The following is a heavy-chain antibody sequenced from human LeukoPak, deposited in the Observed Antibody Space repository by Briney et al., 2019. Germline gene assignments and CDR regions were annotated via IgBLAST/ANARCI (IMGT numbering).Heavy chain of an antibody. J-gene: IGHJ4*02. V-gene: IGHV3-21*01. CDR1: EFTFSSYS. CDR2: ISSIRSYI. D-gene: IGHD5-18*01. CDR3: VRRRGGYNYALGPLDF. Sequence: PGGSLRLSCAAPEFTFSSYSINWVRQAPGKGLEWVSSISSIRSYIYYADSVKGRFTISRDNAKNSLYLQMNSLRAEDTAVYYCVRRRGGYNYALGPLDFWGQGTLVSLCS.